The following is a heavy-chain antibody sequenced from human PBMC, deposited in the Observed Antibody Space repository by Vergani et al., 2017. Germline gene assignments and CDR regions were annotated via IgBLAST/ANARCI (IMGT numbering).Heavy chain of an antibody. CDR1: GFTFSSYA. CDR2: ISSNGGST. D-gene: IGHD3-22*01. Sequence: EVQLVESGGGLVQPGGSLRLSCAASGFTFSSYAMHWVRQAPGKGLEYVSAISSNGGSTYYANSVKGRFTISRDNSKNTLYLQMNSLRAEDTAVYYCAKDPGYYYDSSGYDYWGQGTLVTVSS. J-gene: IGHJ4*02. CDR3: AKDPGYYYDSSGYDY. V-gene: IGHV3-64*01.